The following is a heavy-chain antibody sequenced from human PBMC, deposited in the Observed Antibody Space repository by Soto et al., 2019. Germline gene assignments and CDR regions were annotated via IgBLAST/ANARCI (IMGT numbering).Heavy chain of an antibody. J-gene: IGHJ4*02. CDR1: GGSFSGYY. D-gene: IGHD5-18*01. CDR3: ASEGSGYSYCYGY. CDR2: INHSGST. V-gene: IGHV4-34*01. Sequence: SETLSLTCAVYGGSFSGYYWSWIRQPPGKGLEWIGEINHSGSTNYNPSLKSRVTISVDTSKNQFSLKLSSVTAADTAVYYCASEGSGYSYCYGYWGQGTLVTVS.